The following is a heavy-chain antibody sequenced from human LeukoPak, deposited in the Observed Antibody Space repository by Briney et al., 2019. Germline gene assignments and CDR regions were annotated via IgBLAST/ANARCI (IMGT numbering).Heavy chain of an antibody. D-gene: IGHD6-13*01. CDR2: IYHSGST. CDR1: GYSISSGYY. CDR3: ARQGGSSSPYYFYYMDV. V-gene: IGHV4-38-2*01. J-gene: IGHJ6*03. Sequence: SETLSLTCAVSGYSISSGYYWGWLRQPPGKGLEWIACIYHSGSTYYNPSLKSRVTMSVDTSKNQFSLRLTSLTAADTAVYYCARQGGSSSPYYFYYMDVWGKGTTVTVSS.